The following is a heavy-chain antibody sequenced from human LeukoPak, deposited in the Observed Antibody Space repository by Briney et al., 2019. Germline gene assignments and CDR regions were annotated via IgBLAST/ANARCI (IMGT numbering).Heavy chain of an antibody. D-gene: IGHD5-18*01. CDR1: GYSSTSYW. CDR3: ARRYSYGSGAFDI. Sequence: RGESLKISCKGSGYSSTSYWIGGGRQMPGKSVEWMGIIYPGDSDTRYSPSFEGQVTISPDKSISTAYLQWSSLKAPDTAMYYCARRYSYGSGAFDIWGQGTMVTVSS. J-gene: IGHJ3*02. V-gene: IGHV5-51*01. CDR2: IYPGDSDT.